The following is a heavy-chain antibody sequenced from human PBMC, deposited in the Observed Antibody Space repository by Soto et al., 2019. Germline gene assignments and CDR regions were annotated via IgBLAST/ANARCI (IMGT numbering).Heavy chain of an antibody. V-gene: IGHV1-18*01. CDR1: GYAFTTYG. CDR3: ARGRYGDY. D-gene: IGHD1-1*01. J-gene: IGHJ4*02. Sequence: QVHLVQSGAEVKKPGASVKVSCQGSGYAFTTYGITWVRQAPGQGLEWMGWISAHIGNTNYAQKLQGRVTVTRDTSTSTAYMELRSLRNDDTAVYYCARGRYGDYWGQGALVTVSS. CDR2: ISAHIGNT.